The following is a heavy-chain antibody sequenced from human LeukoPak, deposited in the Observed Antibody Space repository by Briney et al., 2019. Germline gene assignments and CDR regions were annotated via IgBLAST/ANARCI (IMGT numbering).Heavy chain of an antibody. D-gene: IGHD2-15*01. CDR2: ISGSGGST. Sequence: PGGSLRLSCTASGFTFSNAWMSWVRQAPGKGLEWVSAISGSGGSTYYADSVKGRFNISRDNSKNTLYLQMNSLRAEDTAVYYCAKDSAVVVVVTYYFDYWGQGTLVTVSS. CDR3: AKDSAVVVVVTYYFDY. CDR1: GFTFSNAW. V-gene: IGHV3-23*01. J-gene: IGHJ4*02.